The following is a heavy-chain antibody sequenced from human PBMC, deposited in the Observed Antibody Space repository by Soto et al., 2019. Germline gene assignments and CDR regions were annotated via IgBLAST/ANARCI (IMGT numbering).Heavy chain of an antibody. J-gene: IGHJ6*01. D-gene: IGHD3-16*01. CDR3: VLDDSGHHGDYYYGMAV. V-gene: IGHV4-59*01. Sequence: SETLSLTCTVSGGSISSYYWSWIRQPPGKGLEWIGYIYFTGSTNYNPSLKSRVTISVDTSKNQFSLKLSSVTAADTAVYYCVLDDSGHHGDYYYGMAVLGQGTTVT. CDR2: IYFTGST. CDR1: GGSISSYY.